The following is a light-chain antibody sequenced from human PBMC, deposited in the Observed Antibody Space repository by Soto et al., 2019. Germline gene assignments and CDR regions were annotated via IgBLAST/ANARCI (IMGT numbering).Light chain of an antibody. J-gene: IGKJ4*01. V-gene: IGKV1-5*01. CDR2: DAS. Sequence: DIQMTQSPSTLSASVGDRVTITCRASQSISSWLAWYQQKPGKAPKLLIYDASSLESGVPSRFSGSGSGTEFTLTISSLQPDDFATYYCQQSYSTPFTVGGGTKVDIK. CDR1: QSISSW. CDR3: QQSYSTPFT.